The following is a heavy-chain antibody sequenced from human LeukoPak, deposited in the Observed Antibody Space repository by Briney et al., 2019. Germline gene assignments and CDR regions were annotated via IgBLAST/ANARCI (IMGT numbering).Heavy chain of an antibody. J-gene: IGHJ4*02. D-gene: IGHD1-26*01. Sequence: GGSLRLSCAASGFTFSSYWMSWVRQAPGKGLEWVANIKQDGSEKYYVDSVKGRFTISRDNAKNSLYLQMNSMRAEDTAVYYCAGSGSYPTQIADYRGQGTLVTVSS. CDR3: AGSGSYPTQIADY. CDR2: IKQDGSEK. CDR1: GFTFSSYW. V-gene: IGHV3-7*01.